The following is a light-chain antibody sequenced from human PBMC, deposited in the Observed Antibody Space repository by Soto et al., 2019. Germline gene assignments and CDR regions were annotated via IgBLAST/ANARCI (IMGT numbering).Light chain of an antibody. J-gene: IGLJ1*01. CDR1: NSDIGAYNY. CDR3: SSYTTAYFYV. V-gene: IGLV2-14*01. Sequence: LTQPASVSGSPGQSITISCTGSNSDIGAYNYVSWYQQHPGKAPKLIIHGVTNRPSGVSHRFSGSKSDYTASLTISGLQAEDEGDYYCSSYTTAYFYVFGTGTKVTVL. CDR2: GVT.